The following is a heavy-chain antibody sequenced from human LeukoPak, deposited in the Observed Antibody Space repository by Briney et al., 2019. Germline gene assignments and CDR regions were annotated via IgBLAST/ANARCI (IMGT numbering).Heavy chain of an antibody. J-gene: IGHJ5*02. Sequence: PSETLSLTCTVSGGSISSYYWSWIRQPAGKGLEWIGRIYTSGSTNYNPSLKSRVTMSVDTSKNQFSLKLSSVTAVDTAVYYCARDRIVDFWSGYYNNWFDPWGQGTLVTVSS. CDR1: GGSISSYY. V-gene: IGHV4-4*07. D-gene: IGHD3-3*01. CDR3: ARDRIVDFWSGYYNNWFDP. CDR2: IYTSGST.